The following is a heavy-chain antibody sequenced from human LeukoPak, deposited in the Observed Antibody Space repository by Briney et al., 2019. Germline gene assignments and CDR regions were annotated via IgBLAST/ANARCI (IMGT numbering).Heavy chain of an antibody. CDR2: INQDGSQK. CDR3: ARLKDDVTKLDY. J-gene: IGHJ4*02. CDR1: GFTFISYW. V-gene: IGHV3-7*01. D-gene: IGHD2-8*01. Sequence: GGSLRLSCAASGFTFISYWMSWVRQAPGKGLEWVASINQDGSQKRYVDSVQGRFTISRDNTKNSLFLQKNSLRAEDTAGYYCARLKDDVTKLDYWGQGTLVTVSS.